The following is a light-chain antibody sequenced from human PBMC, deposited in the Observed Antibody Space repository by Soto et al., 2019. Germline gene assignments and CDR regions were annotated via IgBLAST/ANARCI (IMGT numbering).Light chain of an antibody. Sequence: FVLTQSPCTLSLSPGERATLSCRASQSVSNNYLAWYQQKPGQAPRLLIYGASNRATGIPDRFSGSGSGTDFTLTISRLEPEDFAVYYCQQYGSSGTFGQGTKVDIK. CDR1: QSVSNNY. CDR2: GAS. V-gene: IGKV3-20*01. CDR3: QQYGSSGT. J-gene: IGKJ1*01.